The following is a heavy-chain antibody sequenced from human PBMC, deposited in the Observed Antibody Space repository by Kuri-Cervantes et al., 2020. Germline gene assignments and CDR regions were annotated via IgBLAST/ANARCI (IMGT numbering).Heavy chain of an antibody. CDR1: GYTFTSYG. Sequence: ASVKVSCKASGYTFTSYGISWVRQAPGQGLEWMGWISAYNGNTNYAQKLQGRVTMTTDTSTSTAYMELRSLRPDDTAVYYCARDPSSYDYVWGSYRTWPLGGWGQGTLVTVSS. J-gene: IGHJ4*02. CDR3: ARDPSSYDYVWGSYRTWPLGG. V-gene: IGHV1-18*01. D-gene: IGHD3-16*02. CDR2: ISAYNGNT.